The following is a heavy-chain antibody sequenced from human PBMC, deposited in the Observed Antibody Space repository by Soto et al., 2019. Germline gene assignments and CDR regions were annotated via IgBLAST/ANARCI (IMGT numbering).Heavy chain of an antibody. Sequence: EVQLLESGGGLVQPGGSLRLSCAASGFTFSSYAMSWVRQAPGKGLEWVSAISGSGGSTYYADSVKGRFTISRDNSKNTLYLQMNSLGAEDTAVYYCAKGRPDYYDSSGYVGYWGQGTLVTVSS. J-gene: IGHJ4*02. V-gene: IGHV3-23*01. D-gene: IGHD3-22*01. CDR3: AKGRPDYYDSSGYVGY. CDR2: ISGSGGST. CDR1: GFTFSSYA.